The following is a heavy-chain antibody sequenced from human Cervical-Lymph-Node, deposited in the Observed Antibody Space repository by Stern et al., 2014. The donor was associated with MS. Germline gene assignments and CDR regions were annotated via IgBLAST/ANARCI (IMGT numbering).Heavy chain of an antibody. D-gene: IGHD3-16*01. Sequence: VQLVESGAEVKKPGASVKVSCKASGYSFTYYGINWVRQAPGQGLEWMGLVSGDSGNTNSAQKFQGRVTMTTDTSTSTAHMELRSLRSDDTAVYYCARGGMGGNYYYYYGMDVWGQGTAVTVSS. CDR1: GYSFTYYG. J-gene: IGHJ6*01. CDR3: ARGGMGGNYYYYYGMDV. CDR2: VSGDSGNT. V-gene: IGHV1-18*01.